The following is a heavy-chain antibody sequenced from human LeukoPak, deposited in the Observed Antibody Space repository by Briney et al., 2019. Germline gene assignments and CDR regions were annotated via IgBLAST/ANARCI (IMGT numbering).Heavy chain of an antibody. CDR3: AKAPYSNYGYYFDY. Sequence: PGGSLRLSCAASGFTFDDYAMHWVRQAPGKGLEWVSGISWNSGTIGYADSVKGRFTISRDNAKNSLYLQMNSLRAEDTALYYCAKAPYSNYGYYFDYWGQGTLVTVSS. D-gene: IGHD4-11*01. CDR1: GFTFDDYA. V-gene: IGHV3-9*01. J-gene: IGHJ4*02. CDR2: ISWNSGTI.